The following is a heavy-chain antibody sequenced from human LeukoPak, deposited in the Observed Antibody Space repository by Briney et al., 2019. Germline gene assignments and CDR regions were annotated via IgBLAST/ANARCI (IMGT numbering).Heavy chain of an antibody. J-gene: IGHJ4*02. Sequence: GGSLRLSCAASGLIFTNYFMSWVRQAPGKGLEWVASIKHDGSEKYYVDSVRGRYTISRDNTMNSLYLQMSSLRAEDTAVYYCATDRGWRTSGYYLYYFEYWGQGTLVTYSS. CDR2: IKHDGSEK. CDR1: GLIFTNYF. V-gene: IGHV3-7*01. D-gene: IGHD3-3*01. CDR3: ATDRGWRTSGYYLYYFEY.